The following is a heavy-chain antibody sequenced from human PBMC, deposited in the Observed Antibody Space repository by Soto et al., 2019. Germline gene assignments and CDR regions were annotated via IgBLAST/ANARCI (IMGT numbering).Heavy chain of an antibody. CDR1: GGSISSYY. CDR3: ARGPRIAVAD. Sequence: SETLSLTCPVSGGSISSYYWSWIRQPPGKGMEWIGYIYYSGSTNYNPSLKSRVTISVDTSKNQFSLKLSSVAAADTAVYYCARGPRIAVADWGQGTLVTVSS. V-gene: IGHV4-59*01. CDR2: IYYSGST. J-gene: IGHJ4*02. D-gene: IGHD6-19*01.